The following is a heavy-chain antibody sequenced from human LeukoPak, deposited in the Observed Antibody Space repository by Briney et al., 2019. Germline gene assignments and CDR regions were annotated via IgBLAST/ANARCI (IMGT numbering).Heavy chain of an antibody. CDR2: IYHSGST. CDR1: GYSISSGYY. J-gene: IGHJ4*02. CDR3: ARGLGDGYIGY. Sequence: SETLSLTCAVSGYSISSGYYWGWIRQPPGKGLEWIGSIYHSGSTYYNPSLKSRVTISVDTSKNRFSLKLSSVTAADTAVYYCARGLGDGYIGYWGQGTLVTVSS. D-gene: IGHD6-13*01. V-gene: IGHV4-38-2*01.